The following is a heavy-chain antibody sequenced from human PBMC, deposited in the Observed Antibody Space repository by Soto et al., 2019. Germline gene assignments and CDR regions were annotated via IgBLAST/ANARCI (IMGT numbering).Heavy chain of an antibody. J-gene: IGHJ4*02. Sequence: PGGSLRLSCAASGFTFSSYSMNWVRQAPGKGLQWVSSISSSSNYIYYADSVKGRFTISRDNAKNSLYLQMNSLRDEDTAVYYCAANLNSFDYWGQGTLVTVSS. CDR2: ISSSSNYI. CDR3: AANLNSFDY. V-gene: IGHV3-21*01. CDR1: GFTFSSYS.